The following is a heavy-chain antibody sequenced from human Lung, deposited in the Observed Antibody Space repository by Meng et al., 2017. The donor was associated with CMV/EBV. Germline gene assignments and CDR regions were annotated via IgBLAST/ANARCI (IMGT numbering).Heavy chain of an antibody. CDR1: GFTFSSYE. D-gene: IGHD2-2*01. J-gene: IGHJ4*02. CDR2: ISSSGSTI. CDR3: ARLLSKGLIVVPAVSSDY. Sequence: LSLXCAASGFTFSSYEMNWVRQAPGKGLEWVSYISSSGSTIYYADSVKGRFTISRDNAKNSLYLQMNSLRAEDTAVYYCARLLSKGLIVVPAVSSDYWGQGTLVTVSS. V-gene: IGHV3-48*03.